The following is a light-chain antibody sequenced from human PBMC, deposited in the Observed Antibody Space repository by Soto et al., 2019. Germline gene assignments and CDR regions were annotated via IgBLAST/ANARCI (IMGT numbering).Light chain of an antibody. J-gene: IGLJ2*01. CDR1: SSDVGGYDF. V-gene: IGLV2-14*01. CDR2: DVS. Sequence: QSALTQPASVSGSPGQSITISCTGTSSDVGGYDFVSWYQQHPGKAPKLMIYDVSDRPSGVSYRFSGSKSGNTASLTISGLQPEDEGAYYCSSYTSSNTVLFGGGTQLTVL. CDR3: SSYTSSNTVL.